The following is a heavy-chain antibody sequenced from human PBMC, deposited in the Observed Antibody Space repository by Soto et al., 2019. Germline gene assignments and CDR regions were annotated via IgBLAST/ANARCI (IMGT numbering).Heavy chain of an antibody. V-gene: IGHV3-23*01. CDR3: AKDLTGSGIVGAFFTASDY. Sequence: GGSLRLSCAASGFTFSSYAMSWVRQAPGKGLEWVSAISGSGGSTYYADSVKGRFTISRDNSKNTLYLQMNSLRAEDTAVYYCAKDLTGSGIVGAFFTASDYWGQGTLVTVSS. CDR2: ISGSGGST. D-gene: IGHD1-26*01. J-gene: IGHJ4*02. CDR1: GFTFSSYA.